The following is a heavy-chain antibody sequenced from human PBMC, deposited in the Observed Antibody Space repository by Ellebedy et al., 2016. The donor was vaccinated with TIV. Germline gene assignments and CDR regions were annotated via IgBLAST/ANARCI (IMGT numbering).Heavy chain of an antibody. CDR1: GYSFTSYW. J-gene: IGHJ6*02. V-gene: IGHV5-10-1*01. D-gene: IGHD3-16*01. CDR2: IDPSDSYT. Sequence: GGSLRLSXKGSGYSFTSYWISWVRQMPGKGLEWMGRIDPSDSYTNYSPSFQGHVTISADKSISTAYLQWSSLKASDTAMYYCARGGQGYYYYGMDVWGQGTTVTVSS. CDR3: ARGGQGYYYYGMDV.